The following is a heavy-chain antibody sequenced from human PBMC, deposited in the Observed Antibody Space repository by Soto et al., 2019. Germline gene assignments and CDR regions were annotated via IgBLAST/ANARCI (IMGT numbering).Heavy chain of an antibody. V-gene: IGHV3-23*01. J-gene: IGHJ4*02. CDR1: GFTFSSYA. D-gene: IGHD2-2*01. Sequence: VPLLESGGGLVQPGGSLRLSCAASGFTFSSYAMSWVRQAPGKGLEWVSGISGSGGSTYYADSVKGRFTISRDNSKNTLYLQMNSLRAEDTAVYYCAKKGQGTYHFDYWGQGTLVTVSS. CDR2: ISGSGGST. CDR3: AKKGQGTYHFDY.